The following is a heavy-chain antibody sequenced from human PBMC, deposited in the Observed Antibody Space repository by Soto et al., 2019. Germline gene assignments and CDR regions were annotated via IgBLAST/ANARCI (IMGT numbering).Heavy chain of an antibody. CDR1: GGSISSYY. Sequence: PSETLSLTCTVSGGSISSYYWSWIRQPPGKGLEWIGYIYYSGSTNYNPSLKSRVTISVDTSKNQFSLKLSSVTAADTAVYYCARDLGSFDGTSWKNWFDPWGQGTLVTVSS. CDR2: IYYSGST. J-gene: IGHJ5*02. V-gene: IGHV4-59*01. D-gene: IGHD2-2*01. CDR3: ARDLGSFDGTSWKNWFDP.